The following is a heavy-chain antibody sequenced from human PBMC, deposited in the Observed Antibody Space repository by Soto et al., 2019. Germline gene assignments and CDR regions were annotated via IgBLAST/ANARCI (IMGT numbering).Heavy chain of an antibody. V-gene: IGHV2-5*02. Sequence: PTHTVTLTCGFSGLSLNTCRGTVCWIRQSTGKALEWVALIYGDDGKRYSRSRRRRPTITKETSRNQDVLTMTKVNPEPTATYVCARSRAPRGCFQHWGEGTLVTAAS. CDR3: ARSRAPRGCFQH. CDR1: GLSLNTCRGT. CDR2: IYGDDGK. J-gene: IGHJ1*01.